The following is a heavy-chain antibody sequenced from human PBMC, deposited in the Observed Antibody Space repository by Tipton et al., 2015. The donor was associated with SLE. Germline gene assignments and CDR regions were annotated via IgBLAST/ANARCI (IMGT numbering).Heavy chain of an antibody. D-gene: IGHD6-13*01. CDR2: IYYSGST. Sequence: TLSLTCTVSGGSISSSSYYWGWIRQPPGKGLEGIGSIYYSGSTYYNPSLKSRVTISVDTSKNQFSLKLSSVTAADTAVYYCARLNRYSSHGVFDYWGQGTLVTVSS. CDR3: ARLNRYSSHGVFDY. J-gene: IGHJ4*02. V-gene: IGHV4-39*07. CDR1: GGSISSSSYY.